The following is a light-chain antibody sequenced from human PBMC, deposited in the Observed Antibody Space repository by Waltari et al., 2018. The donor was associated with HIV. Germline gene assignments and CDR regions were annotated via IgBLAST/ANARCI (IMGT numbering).Light chain of an antibody. CDR1: QSISSW. CDR2: KAS. J-gene: IGKJ2*01. V-gene: IGKV1-5*03. Sequence: DIQMTQSPSTLSASVGDRVTITCRASQSISSWFAWYQQKPGKAPKLLIYKASSLESGVPSRFSGSGSGTEFTLTISSLQPDDFATYYCQQYNSYPYTFGQGTKLDLK. CDR3: QQYNSYPYT.